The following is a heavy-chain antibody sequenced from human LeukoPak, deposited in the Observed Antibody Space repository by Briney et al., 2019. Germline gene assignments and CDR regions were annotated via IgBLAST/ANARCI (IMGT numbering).Heavy chain of an antibody. V-gene: IGHV1-69*06. D-gene: IGHD3-10*01. CDR1: GGTFSSYA. Sequence: SVKVSCKASGGTFSSYAISWVRQAPGQGLEWMGGIIPIFGTANYAQKFQGRVTITADKSTSTAYMELSSLRSEDTAVYYCAREEPKFGGLDYWGQGTLVTVSS. J-gene: IGHJ4*02. CDR2: IIPIFGTA. CDR3: AREEPKFGGLDY.